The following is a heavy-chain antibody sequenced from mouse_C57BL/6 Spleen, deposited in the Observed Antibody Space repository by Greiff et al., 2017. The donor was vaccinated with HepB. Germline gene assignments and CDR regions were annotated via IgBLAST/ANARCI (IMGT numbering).Heavy chain of an antibody. CDR1: GYAFSSSW. CDR2: IYPGDGDT. J-gene: IGHJ3*01. D-gene: IGHD2-4*01. V-gene: IGHV1-82*01. Sequence: VKLMESGPELVKPGASVKISCKASGYAFSSSWMNWVKQRPGKGLEWIGRIYPGDGDTNYNGKFKGKATLTADKSSSTAYMQLSSLTSEDSAVYFCARKGDYDYDRGFAYWGQGTLVTVSA. CDR3: ARKGDYDYDRGFAY.